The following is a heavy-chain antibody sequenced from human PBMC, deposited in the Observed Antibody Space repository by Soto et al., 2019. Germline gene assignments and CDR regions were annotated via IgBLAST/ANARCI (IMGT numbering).Heavy chain of an antibody. V-gene: IGHV3-21*01. Sequence: GGSLRLSCAASGFTFSSYSMNWVRQAPGKGLEWVSSISSSSSYIYYADSVKGRFTISRDNAKNSLYLQMNSLRAEDTAVYYCARDSRDRDNLPVDYWGQGTLVTVSS. J-gene: IGHJ4*02. CDR3: ARDSRDRDNLPVDY. CDR1: GFTFSSYS. CDR2: ISSSSSYI. D-gene: IGHD1-20*01.